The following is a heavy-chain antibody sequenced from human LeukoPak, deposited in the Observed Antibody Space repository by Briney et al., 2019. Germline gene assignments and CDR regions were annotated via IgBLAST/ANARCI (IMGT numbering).Heavy chain of an antibody. CDR3: ARDRSVARDAFDI. D-gene: IGHD6-19*01. CDR1: GGTFSSYA. J-gene: IGHJ3*02. V-gene: IGHV1-69*06. CDR2: IIPIFGTT. Sequence: SVKVSCKASGGTFSSYAISWVRQAPGQGLEWMGGIIPIFGTTNYAQKFQGRVTITADKSTSTAYMELSSLRSEDTAVYYCARDRSVARDAFDIWGQGTMVTVSS.